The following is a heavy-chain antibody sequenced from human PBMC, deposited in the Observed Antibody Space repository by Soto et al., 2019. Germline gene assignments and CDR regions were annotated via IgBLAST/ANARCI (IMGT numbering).Heavy chain of an antibody. Sequence: QVQLQQWGAGLLKPSETLSLTSAVYGGSFSGYYWSWIRQPPGKGLEWMGEINHSGSTNYNPPLKGRVTISVDTSKHQFSLKLSSVTAADTAVYYCARGLRITMVRGVRGFDPWGQGTLVTVSS. D-gene: IGHD3-10*01. J-gene: IGHJ5*02. CDR3: ARGLRITMVRGVRGFDP. CDR1: GGSFSGYY. CDR2: INHSGST. V-gene: IGHV4-34*01.